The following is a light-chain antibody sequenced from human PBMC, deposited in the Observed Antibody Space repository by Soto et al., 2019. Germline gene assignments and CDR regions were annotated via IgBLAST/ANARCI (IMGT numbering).Light chain of an antibody. CDR1: SSDVGGYHY. J-gene: IGLJ1*01. CDR3: CSYAANYTFV. CDR2: DVS. Sequence: QSVLTQPRAVSGSPAQLGTISYPATSSDVGGYHYVSWYQQHPGKAPKLMIYDVSKRPSGVPHRFTGSKSDNTASLTISGLQAEDEDDYYCCSYAANYTFVFGTGTKVTVL. V-gene: IGLV2-11*01.